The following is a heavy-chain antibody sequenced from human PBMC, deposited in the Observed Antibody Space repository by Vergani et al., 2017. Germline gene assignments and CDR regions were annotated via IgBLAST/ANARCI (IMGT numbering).Heavy chain of an antibody. J-gene: IGHJ2*01. Sequence: QLQLQESGPGLVKPSGTLSLTCAVSGGSISSSNWWSWVRQPPGKGLEWIGEIYHSGSTNYNPSLKSRVTISVDKSQNQFSLKLSSVTAADTAVYYCAGDKAEYSSPVYFDLWGRGTLVTVSS. V-gene: IGHV4-4*02. D-gene: IGHD6-6*01. CDR2: IYHSGST. CDR3: AGDKAEYSSPVYFDL. CDR1: GGSISSSNW.